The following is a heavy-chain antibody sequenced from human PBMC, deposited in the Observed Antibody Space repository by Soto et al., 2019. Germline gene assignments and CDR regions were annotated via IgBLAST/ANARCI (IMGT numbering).Heavy chain of an antibody. CDR3: ARDPTGDDAFDI. Sequence: LSLTCAVYGGSFSGYYWSWIRQPPGKGLEWVSYISSSGSTIYYADSVKGRFTISRDNAKNSLYLQMNSLRAEDTAVYYCARDPTGDDAFDIWGQGTMVTVSS. J-gene: IGHJ3*02. D-gene: IGHD7-27*01. CDR1: GGSFSGYY. CDR2: ISSSGSTI. V-gene: IGHV3-11*01.